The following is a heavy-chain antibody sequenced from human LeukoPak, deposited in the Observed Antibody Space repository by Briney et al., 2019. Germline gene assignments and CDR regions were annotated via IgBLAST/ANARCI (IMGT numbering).Heavy chain of an antibody. V-gene: IGHV3-74*01. Sequence: GGSLRLSCAASGFTFNLYWIHWVRQPRGKGLEWLSRISDDGTTTNYADSVKGRFTISRDNAKNTLYLQMHSLRVDDTAVYYCARDSRYPSGWGSYQPYWFDPWGQGTLVTVSS. CDR3: ARDSRYPSGWGSYQPYWFDP. D-gene: IGHD3-16*02. J-gene: IGHJ5*02. CDR1: GFTFNLYW. CDR2: ISDDGTTT.